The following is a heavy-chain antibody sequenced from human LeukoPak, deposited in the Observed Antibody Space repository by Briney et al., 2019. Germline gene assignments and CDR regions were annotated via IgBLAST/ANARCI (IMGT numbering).Heavy chain of an antibody. CDR2: INHSGST. J-gene: IGHJ5*02. CDR3: ARRYFDWLPGWFDP. Sequence: SETLSLTCAVYGGSFSGYYWSWIRQPPEKGLEWIGEINHSGSTNYNPSLKSRVTISVDTSKNQFSLKLSSVTAADTAVYYCARRYFDWLPGWFDPWGQGTLVTVSS. D-gene: IGHD3-9*01. V-gene: IGHV4-34*01. CDR1: GGSFSGYY.